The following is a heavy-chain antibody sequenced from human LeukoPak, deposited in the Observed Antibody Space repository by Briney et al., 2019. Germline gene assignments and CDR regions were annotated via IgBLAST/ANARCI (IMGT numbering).Heavy chain of an antibody. J-gene: IGHJ4*02. D-gene: IGHD5-18*01. CDR3: ASSSTAMVTPFDY. V-gene: IGHV4-39*01. CDR2: IYYSGST. CDR1: GGSISSSSYY. Sequence: PSETLSLTCTVSGGSISSSSYYWGWIRQTPGKGLEWIGSIYYSGSTYYNPSLKSRVTISVDTSKNQFSLKLSSVTAADTAVYYCASSSTAMVTPFDYWGQGTLVTVSS.